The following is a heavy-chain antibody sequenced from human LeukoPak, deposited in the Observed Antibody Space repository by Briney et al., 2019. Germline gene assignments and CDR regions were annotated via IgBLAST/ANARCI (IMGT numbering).Heavy chain of an antibody. CDR2: INWAGATT. CDR3: AKDMGMTTITGGFDF. CDR1: GFTFDDYA. D-gene: IGHD4-11*01. J-gene: IGHJ4*02. Sequence: GGSLRLSCAASGFTFDDYAMHWVRQAPGKGLEWVSLINWAGATTYSADSVKGRFTISRDNSKNSLCLQMNSLRTEDTALYYCAKDMGMTTITGGFDFWGQGTLVTVSS. V-gene: IGHV3-43*01.